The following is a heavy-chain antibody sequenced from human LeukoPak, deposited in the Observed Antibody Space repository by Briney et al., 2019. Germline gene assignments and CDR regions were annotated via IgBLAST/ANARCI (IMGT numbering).Heavy chain of an antibody. J-gene: IGHJ4*02. CDR3: AKATVTTNLGDY. CDR1: GFTFSNYW. D-gene: IGHD4-17*01. Sequence: PGGSLRLSCEGSGFTFSNYWMSWVRQAPGKGLEWVANIQQHGSETYYGDSVKGRFTISRDNAKNSLYLQMNSLRAEDTAAYYCAKATVTTNLGDYWGQGTLVTVSS. CDR2: IQQHGSET. V-gene: IGHV3-7*01.